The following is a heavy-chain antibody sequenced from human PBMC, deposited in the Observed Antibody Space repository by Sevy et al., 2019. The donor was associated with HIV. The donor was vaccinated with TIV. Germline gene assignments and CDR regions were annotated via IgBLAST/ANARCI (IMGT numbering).Heavy chain of an antibody. Sequence: GGSLRLSCAASGFTLNKAWMNWVRQAPGKGLEWVGRIKSETDGGTTDYAETVKGRFSISREDSKNTLYLQMNSLKIEDTAVYYCSMEDGYNYFDYWGQGALVTVSS. CDR2: IKSETDGGTT. CDR3: SMEDGYNYFDY. J-gene: IGHJ4*02. D-gene: IGHD5-12*01. CDR1: GFTLNKAW. V-gene: IGHV3-15*07.